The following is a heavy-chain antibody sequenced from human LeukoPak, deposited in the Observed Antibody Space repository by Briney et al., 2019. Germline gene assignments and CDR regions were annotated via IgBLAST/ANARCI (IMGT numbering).Heavy chain of an antibody. CDR2: ISSSGSTI. J-gene: IGHJ4*02. Sequence: GGSLRLSCAASGFTFSDYYMSWIRQAPGQGLEWVSYISSSGSTIYYADSVKGRFTISRDNAKNSLYLQMNSLRAEDTAVYYCARAFSSGSPFDYWGQGTLVTVSS. CDR3: ARAFSSGSPFDY. CDR1: GFTFSDYY. D-gene: IGHD6-19*01. V-gene: IGHV3-11*01.